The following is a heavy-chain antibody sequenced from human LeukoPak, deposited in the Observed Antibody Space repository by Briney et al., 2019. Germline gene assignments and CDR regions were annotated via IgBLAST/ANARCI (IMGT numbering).Heavy chain of an antibody. CDR1: GFTLSTYW. CDR3: ASSAFDI. V-gene: IGHV3-7*01. CDR2: IKEDGSET. Sequence: GGSLRLSCAASGFTLSTYWMTWVRQAPGKGRGWVANIKEDGSETYYVDSVKGRFTISRDNAKNSLYHQMTSLSAEATAVYYRASSAFDIWGQGTLVTVSS. J-gene: IGHJ3*02.